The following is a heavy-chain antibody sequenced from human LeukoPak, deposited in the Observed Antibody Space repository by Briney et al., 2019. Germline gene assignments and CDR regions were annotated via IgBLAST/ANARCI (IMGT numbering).Heavy chain of an antibody. CDR2: IYSGGST. Sequence: PGGSLRLSCAASGFTVTINYMSSVRQAPGKGLEWVSVIYSGGSTYYADSVKGRFTISRHNSKNTLYLQINSLRAEDTAVYYWAREYYYVSSPAFDIWGQGTMVTVSS. V-gene: IGHV3-53*04. D-gene: IGHD3-22*01. J-gene: IGHJ3*02. CDR3: AREYYYVSSPAFDI. CDR1: GFTVTINY.